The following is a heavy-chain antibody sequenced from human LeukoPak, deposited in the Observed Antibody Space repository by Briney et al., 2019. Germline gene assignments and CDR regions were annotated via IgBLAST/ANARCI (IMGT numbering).Heavy chain of an antibody. CDR1: GGSVSDYH. J-gene: IGHJ4*02. V-gene: IGHV4-59*02. Sequence: KPSETLSLTCTISGGSVSDYHWSWIRQSPGEGLEWIGYIYYTGSTTYNPSLKSRVTISADTSKNQFSLKLSSVTAADTAVYYCASRKLGNDYWGQGTLVTVSS. CDR2: IYYTGST. CDR3: ASRKLGNDY. D-gene: IGHD7-27*01.